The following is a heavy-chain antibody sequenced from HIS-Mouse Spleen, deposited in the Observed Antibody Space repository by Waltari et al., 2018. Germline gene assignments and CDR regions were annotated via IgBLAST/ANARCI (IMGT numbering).Heavy chain of an antibody. CDR1: GFTCSSYG. Sequence: QVQLVESGGGVVQPGRSLRLSCAASGFTCSSYGMPWVRQAPGKGLEWVAVISYDGSNKYYADSVKGRFTISRDNSKNTLYLQMNSLGAEDTAVYYCAKASSGWLDYWGQGTLVTVSS. D-gene: IGHD6-19*01. CDR2: ISYDGSNK. J-gene: IGHJ4*02. CDR3: AKASSGWLDY. V-gene: IGHV3-30*18.